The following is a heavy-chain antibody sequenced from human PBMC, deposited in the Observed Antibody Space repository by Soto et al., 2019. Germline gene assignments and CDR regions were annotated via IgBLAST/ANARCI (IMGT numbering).Heavy chain of an antibody. D-gene: IGHD3-16*01. CDR1: GGSISSGDYY. V-gene: IGHV4-30-4*01. CDR3: ASSLTGNGFDP. J-gene: IGHJ5*02. Sequence: SETLSLTCTVSGGSISSGDYYWSWIRQPPGKGLEWIGYIYYSGSTYYNPSLKSRVTISVDTSKNQFSLKLSSVTAADTAVYYCASSLTGNGFDPWGQGTLVNVSS. CDR2: IYYSGST.